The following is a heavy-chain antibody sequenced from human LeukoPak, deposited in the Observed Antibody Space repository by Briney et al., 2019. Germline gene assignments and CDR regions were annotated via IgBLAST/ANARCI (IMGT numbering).Heavy chain of an antibody. CDR3: ARDRVTMIVVVGLSNAFDI. D-gene: IGHD3-22*01. V-gene: IGHV1-18*01. J-gene: IGHJ3*02. CDR1: GYTFTSYG. CDR2: ISAYNGNT. Sequence: ASVKVSCKASGYTFTSYGISWVRQAPGQGLEWMGWISAYNGNTNSAQKFQGRVTMTTDTSTSTAYMELTSLRSDDTAVYYCARDRVTMIVVVGLSNAFDIWGQGTMVTVSS.